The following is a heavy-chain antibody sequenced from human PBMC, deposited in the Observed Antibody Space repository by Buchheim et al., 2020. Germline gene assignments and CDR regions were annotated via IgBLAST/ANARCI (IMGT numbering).Heavy chain of an antibody. V-gene: IGHV2-5*02. CDR3: AHRGLSAGYSSGWDGGYFDY. J-gene: IGHJ4*02. CDR2: LYWDDDK. CDR1: GFSLTTGGVG. D-gene: IGHD6-19*01. Sequence: QITLKESGPTLVESTQTLTLTCTFSGFSLTTGGVGVGWIRQSPGKALALLALLYWDDDKRYSPSLRSRLTITKDTSKNQLVLTMTNMVPVDTGTYYCAHRGLSAGYSSGWDGGYFDYWGQGTL.